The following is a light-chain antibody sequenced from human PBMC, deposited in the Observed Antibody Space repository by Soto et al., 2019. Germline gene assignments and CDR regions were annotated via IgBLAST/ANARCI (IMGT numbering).Light chain of an antibody. J-gene: IGKJ4*01. CDR3: QQHATSPLT. CDR2: GAY. Sequence: ELVLTQSPDTLSLSPGERATLSCRASQSVSSSYLAWYQQKPGQAPRLLIYGAYHRATGIPDRFSGSGSGTDYTLTISRLAPEDFAVYYCQQHATSPLTFGGGTKVEIK. V-gene: IGKV3-20*01. CDR1: QSVSSSY.